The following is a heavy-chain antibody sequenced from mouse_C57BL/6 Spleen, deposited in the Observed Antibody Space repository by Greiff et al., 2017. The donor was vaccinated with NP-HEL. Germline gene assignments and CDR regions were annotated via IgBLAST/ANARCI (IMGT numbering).Heavy chain of an antibody. D-gene: IGHD1-1*01. J-gene: IGHJ2*01. Sequence: EVKLVESGAELVKPGASVKLSCTASGFNIKDYYMHWVKQRTEQGLEWIGRIDPEDGETKYAPKFQGKATITADTSSNAAYLQLSILTSEDTAVYYCARAPSYYGSSYDFDYWGKGTTLTVSS. CDR1: GFNIKDYY. CDR3: ARAPSYYGSSYDFDY. CDR2: IDPEDGET. V-gene: IGHV14-2*01.